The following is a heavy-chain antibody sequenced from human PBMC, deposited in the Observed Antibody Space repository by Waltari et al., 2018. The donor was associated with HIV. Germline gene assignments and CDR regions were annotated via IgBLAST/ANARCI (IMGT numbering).Heavy chain of an antibody. CDR2: IFYSETSKNKLLL. V-gene: IGHV4-61*10. CDR1: GGSVNIHSTT. J-gene: IGHJ6*02. CDR3: ASGRILTGYWGSDYFYAMDV. Sequence: QVQLQESRSGVVKLLETLSLTCHVSGGSVNIHSTTWSRVRPTCGQGLEWMGYIFYSETSKNKLLLKYNPHLDNRVFRSIATSRNLFSMDLTSVTAADAAVYFCASGRILTGYWGSDYFYAMDVWGQGATVAVSS. D-gene: IGHD3-9*01.